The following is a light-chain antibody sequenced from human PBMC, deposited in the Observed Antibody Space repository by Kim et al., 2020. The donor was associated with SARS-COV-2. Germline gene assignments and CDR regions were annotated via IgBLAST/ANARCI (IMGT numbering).Light chain of an antibody. CDR3: QVWDSSSEHPV. Sequence: SYELTQPPSVSVAPGKTARITCGGNNIGDKSVHWYQQKPGQAPVVVISYDSDRPSGIPERFSGSNSGNTATVTISRVEAGDEADYYCQVWDSSSEHPVFG. V-gene: IGLV3-21*04. J-gene: IGLJ2*01. CDR2: YDS. CDR1: NIGDKS.